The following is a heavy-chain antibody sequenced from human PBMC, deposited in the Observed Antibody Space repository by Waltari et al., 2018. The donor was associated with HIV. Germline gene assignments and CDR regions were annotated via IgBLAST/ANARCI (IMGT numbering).Heavy chain of an antibody. CDR1: GFTFTSYG. CDR2: IWYDGTEK. D-gene: IGHD3-10*01. CDR3: AKDANTFHEFGPNWLDP. Sequence: QVQLVESGGGVVQPGRSLRLSCETSGFTFTSYGMHWVRQAPGKGLEWVAVIWYDGTEKHYVDSVKGRFVISRDNSKNTLYLQMNSLRPEDTAMYYCAKDANTFHEFGPNWLDPWGQGTLVIVSS. V-gene: IGHV3-33*06. J-gene: IGHJ5*02.